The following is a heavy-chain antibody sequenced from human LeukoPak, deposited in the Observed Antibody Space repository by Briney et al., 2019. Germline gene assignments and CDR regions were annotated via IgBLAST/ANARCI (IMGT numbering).Heavy chain of an antibody. CDR2: IYYSGST. V-gene: IGHV4-59*01. CDR3: ARFLSPGSYYNP. D-gene: IGHD3-10*01. J-gene: IGHJ5*02. CDR1: GGSISSYY. Sequence: SEPLSLTCTVSGGSISSYYWSWIRQPPGKGLEWIGYIYYSGSTNYHPSLKSRVTISVDTSKNQFSLKLSSVTAADTAVYYCARFLSPGSYYNPWGQGTLVTVSS.